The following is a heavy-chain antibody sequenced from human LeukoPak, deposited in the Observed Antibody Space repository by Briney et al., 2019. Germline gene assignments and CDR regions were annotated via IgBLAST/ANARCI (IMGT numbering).Heavy chain of an antibody. CDR2: ISGSGGST. CDR3: AKGVPGSGYSPFDY. V-gene: IGHV3-23*01. Sequence: GGSLRLSCAASGFTVSSNYMSWVRQAPGKGLEWVSAISGSGGSTYYADSVKGRFTISRDNSKNTLYLQMNSLRAEDTAVYYCAKGVPGSGYSPFDYWGQGTLVTVSS. D-gene: IGHD3-22*01. CDR1: GFTVSSNY. J-gene: IGHJ4*02.